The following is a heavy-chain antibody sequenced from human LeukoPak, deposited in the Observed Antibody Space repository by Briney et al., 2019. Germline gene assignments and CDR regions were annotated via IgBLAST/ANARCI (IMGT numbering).Heavy chain of an antibody. CDR3: AHSHYYGSGSYYNWFDP. D-gene: IGHD3-10*01. Sequence: SGPTLVNPTQTLTLTCTFSGFSLSTSGVGVGCIRQPPGKALEWLALLYWDEDKRYSPSLKSRVPITKDTSTNQAVLTTTNMDPVDTATYYSAHSHYYGSGSYYNWFDPWGQGALVTVSS. CDR2: LYWDEDK. V-gene: IGHV2-5*02. CDR1: GFSLSTSGVG. J-gene: IGHJ5*02.